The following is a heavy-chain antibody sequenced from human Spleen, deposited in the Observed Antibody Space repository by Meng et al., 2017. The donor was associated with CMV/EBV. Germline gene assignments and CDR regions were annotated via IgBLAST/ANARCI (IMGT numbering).Heavy chain of an antibody. D-gene: IGHD3-22*01. CDR3: ARDGGYYDSSGYSDY. Sequence: LSLTCAASGFPFSSYSVNWVRQAPGKGLEWVASISGSSSYIFYADSVKGRFTISRDNAKNSLYLQMNSLRAEDTAVYYCARDGGYYDSSGYSDYWGQGTLVTVSS. V-gene: IGHV3-21*01. CDR2: ISGSSSYI. CDR1: GFPFSSYS. J-gene: IGHJ4*02.